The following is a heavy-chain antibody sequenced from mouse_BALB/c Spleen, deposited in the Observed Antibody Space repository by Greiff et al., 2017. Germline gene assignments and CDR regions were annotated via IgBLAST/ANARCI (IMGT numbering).Heavy chain of an antibody. CDR3: TRLWSEGTSWFAY. J-gene: IGHJ3*01. CDR1: GFTFSNYW. Sequence: EVKVEESGGGLVQPGGSMKLSCVASGFTFSNYWMNWVRQSPEKGLEWVAEIRLKSNNYATHYAESVKGRFTISRDDSKSSVYLQMNNLRAEDTGIYYCTRLWSEGTSWFAYWGQGTLVTVSA. CDR2: IRLKSNNYAT. V-gene: IGHV6-6*02. D-gene: IGHD1-1*02.